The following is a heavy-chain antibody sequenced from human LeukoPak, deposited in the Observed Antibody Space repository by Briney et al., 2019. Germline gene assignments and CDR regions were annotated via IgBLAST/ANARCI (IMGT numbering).Heavy chain of an antibody. Sequence: GGSLRLSCAASGFTVSSNYMSWVRQAPGKGLEWVSVIYSGGNTYYADSVKGRFTISRDNYKNTLYLQMNSLRAEDTAVYYCARGPPYSSGWYYFDYWGQGTLVTVSS. CDR3: ARGPPYSSGWYYFDY. V-gene: IGHV3-53*01. CDR1: GFTVSSNY. D-gene: IGHD6-19*01. J-gene: IGHJ4*02. CDR2: IYSGGNT.